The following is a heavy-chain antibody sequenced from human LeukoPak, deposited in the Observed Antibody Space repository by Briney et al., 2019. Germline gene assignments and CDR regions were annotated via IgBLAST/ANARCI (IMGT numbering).Heavy chain of an antibody. CDR3: ARANRFYYYGMDV. CDR1: GYTFTSYY. J-gene: IGHJ6*02. CDR2: INPSGGST. Sequence: ASVKVSRKASGYTFTSYYMHWVRQAPGQGLEWMGIINPSGGSTSYAQKFQGRVTMTRDTSTSTVYMELSSLRSEDTAVYYCARANRFYYYGMDVWGQGTTVTVSS. V-gene: IGHV1-46*01. D-gene: IGHD3-3*01.